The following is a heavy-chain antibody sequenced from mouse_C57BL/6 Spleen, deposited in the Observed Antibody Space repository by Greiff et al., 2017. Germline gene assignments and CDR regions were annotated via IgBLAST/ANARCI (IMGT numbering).Heavy chain of an antibody. CDR3: ARGDYDVYYYAMDY. J-gene: IGHJ4*01. CDR2: IHPNSGST. V-gene: IGHV1-64*01. CDR1: GYTFTSYW. Sequence: QVQLQQPGAELVKPGASVKLSCKASGYTFTSYWMHWVKQRPGQGLEWIGMIHPNSGSTNYNEKFKSKATLTVDKSSSTAYMQLSSLTSEDSAVYDCARGDYDVYYYAMDYWGQGTSVTVSS. D-gene: IGHD2-4*01.